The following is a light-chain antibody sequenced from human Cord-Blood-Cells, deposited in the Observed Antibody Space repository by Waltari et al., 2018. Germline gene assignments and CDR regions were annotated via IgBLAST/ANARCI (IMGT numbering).Light chain of an antibody. CDR1: SSDVGGYNY. V-gene: IGLV2-14*03. CDR2: DVS. CDR3: SSYTSSSTLV. Sequence: QSALTQPASVSGSPGQSLTISCTGTSSDVGGYNYVSWYQQHPGKAPKLMIYDVSNRPSGVSNRFSGSKSGNTASLTISGLQAEDEADYYCSSYTSSSTLVFGVGTKLTVL. J-gene: IGLJ3*02.